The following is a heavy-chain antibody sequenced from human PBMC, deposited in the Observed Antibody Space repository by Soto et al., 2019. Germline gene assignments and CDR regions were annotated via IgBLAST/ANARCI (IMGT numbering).Heavy chain of an antibody. Sequence: GGSLRLSCAASGFTFSSYEMNWVRQAPGKGLEWVSYISSSGSTIFYADSVKGRFTISRDNAKNSLYLQMNSLRAEDTAVYYCARGPNTAVAGRFDYWGQGTLVTVSS. CDR3: ARGPNTAVAGRFDY. CDR1: GFTFSSYE. J-gene: IGHJ4*02. V-gene: IGHV3-48*03. CDR2: ISSSGSTI. D-gene: IGHD6-19*01.